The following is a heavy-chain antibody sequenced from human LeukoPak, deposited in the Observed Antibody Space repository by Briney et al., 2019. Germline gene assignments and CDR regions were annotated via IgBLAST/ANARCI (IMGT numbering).Heavy chain of an antibody. J-gene: IGHJ4*02. Sequence: ATVKVSCKASGYTFTSYDINWVRQATGQGLEWMGWMNINSGNTGYAQKFQGRVTITRNTSISTAYMELSSLRSEDTAVYYCARVDRLAAPFNFDYWGQETLVTVSS. D-gene: IGHD6-6*01. CDR1: GYTFTSYD. CDR2: MNINSGNT. CDR3: ARVDRLAAPFNFDY. V-gene: IGHV1-8*03.